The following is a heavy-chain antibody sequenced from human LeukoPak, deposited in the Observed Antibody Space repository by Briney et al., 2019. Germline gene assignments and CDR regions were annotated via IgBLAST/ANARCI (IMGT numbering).Heavy chain of an antibody. Sequence: PGGSLRLSCAASGFTFSSYWMSWVRQAPGEGLEWVANIKQDGSEKYYVDSVKGRFTISRDNAKNSLYLQMNSLRAEDTAVYYCAREAYCSGGSCYSTVLDYWGQGTLVTVSS. CDR1: GFTFSSYW. CDR2: IKQDGSEK. CDR3: AREAYCSGGSCYSTVLDY. J-gene: IGHJ4*02. D-gene: IGHD2-15*01. V-gene: IGHV3-7*01.